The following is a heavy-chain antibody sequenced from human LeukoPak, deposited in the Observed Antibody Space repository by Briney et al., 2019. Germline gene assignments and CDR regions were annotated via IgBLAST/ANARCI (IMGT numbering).Heavy chain of an antibody. D-gene: IGHD6-13*01. V-gene: IGHV4-59*01. CDR2: IYYSGST. CDR3: ARHSSSGTPWFDY. Sequence: SETLSLTCTVSGGSISSYYWSWIRQPPGKGLEWIGYIYYSGSTNYNPSLKSRVTISVDTSKNQFSLKLSSVTAADTAVYYCARHSSSGTPWFDYWGQGTLVTVSS. J-gene: IGHJ4*02. CDR1: GGSISSYY.